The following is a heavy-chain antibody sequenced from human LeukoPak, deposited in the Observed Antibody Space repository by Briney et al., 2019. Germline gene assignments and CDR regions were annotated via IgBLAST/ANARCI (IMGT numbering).Heavy chain of an antibody. Sequence: SETLSLTCTVSGGSISSSSYYWGWIRQPPGKRLEWIGSIYYSGSTYYNPSLKSRVTISVDTSKNQFSLKLSSVTAADTAVYYCASYSNQYGMVAAFDYWGQGTLVTVSS. CDR2: IYYSGST. CDR3: ASYSNQYGMVAAFDY. CDR1: GGSISSSSYY. J-gene: IGHJ4*02. D-gene: IGHD1-26*01. V-gene: IGHV4-39*01.